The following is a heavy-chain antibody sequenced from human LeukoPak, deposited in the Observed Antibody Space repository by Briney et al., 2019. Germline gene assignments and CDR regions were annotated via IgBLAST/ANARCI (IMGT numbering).Heavy chain of an antibody. CDR3: VRVFPGIPFDY. Sequence: PGGSLRLSCAASGFTFSSYAMSWVRQAPGKGLEWVSGISGSGDSTYYADSVKGRFTISRDNSKNTLYLQMNSLRAEDTAVYYCVRVFPGIPFDYWGQGTLVTVSS. CDR2: ISGSGDST. D-gene: IGHD6-13*01. J-gene: IGHJ4*02. V-gene: IGHV3-23*01. CDR1: GFTFSSYA.